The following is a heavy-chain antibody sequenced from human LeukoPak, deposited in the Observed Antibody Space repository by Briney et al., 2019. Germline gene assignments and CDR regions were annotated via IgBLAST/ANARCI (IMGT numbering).Heavy chain of an antibody. Sequence: SETLSLTCTVSGGSISSYYWSWIRQPPGKGLEWIGYIYYSGSTNYNPSLKSRVTISVDTSKNQFSLKLSSVTAADTAVYYCARGEGRWLAFDYWGQGTLVTVSS. J-gene: IGHJ4*02. D-gene: IGHD6-19*01. CDR1: GGSISSYY. CDR2: IYYSGST. CDR3: ARGEGRWLAFDY. V-gene: IGHV4-59*01.